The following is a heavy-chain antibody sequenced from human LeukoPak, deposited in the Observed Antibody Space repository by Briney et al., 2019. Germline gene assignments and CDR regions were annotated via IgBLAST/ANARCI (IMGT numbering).Heavy chain of an antibody. CDR2: LSASGGRT. CDR1: GFTFRSYG. CDR3: AKDSDTSTAGVFDY. D-gene: IGHD5-18*01. J-gene: IGHJ4*02. V-gene: IGHV3-23*01. Sequence: PGGSLRLSCAASGFTFRSYGMTWVRQAPGKGLEWVSALSASGGRTYYADSVKGRFTISRDNSKNTLYLQMNSLRAEDTAIYYCAKDSDTSTAGVFDYWGQGTLVTVSS.